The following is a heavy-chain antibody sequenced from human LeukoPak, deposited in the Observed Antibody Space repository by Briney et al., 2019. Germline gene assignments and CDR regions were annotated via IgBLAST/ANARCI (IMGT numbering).Heavy chain of an antibody. Sequence: GGSLRLSWAASGFTFSSYAMSWVRQAPGKGLEWVSAISGSGGSTYYADSVKGRFTISRDNSKNTLYLQMNSLIAEDTAVYYCAKEEGGTYYDFWSGYYIFDYWGQGTLVTVSS. D-gene: IGHD3-3*01. CDR2: ISGSGGST. J-gene: IGHJ4*02. CDR3: AKEEGGTYYDFWSGYYIFDY. CDR1: GFTFSSYA. V-gene: IGHV3-23*01.